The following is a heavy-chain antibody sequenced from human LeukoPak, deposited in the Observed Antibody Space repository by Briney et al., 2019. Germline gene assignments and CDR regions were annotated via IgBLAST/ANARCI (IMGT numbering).Heavy chain of an antibody. V-gene: IGHV3-23*01. J-gene: IGHJ3*02. CDR3: AKGLKYYYGSGSYSYAFDI. CDR2: VSGSGGST. Sequence: GGSLRLSYAASGFTFSSYAMSWVRQAPGKGLEWVSAVSGSGGSTYYADSVKGRFTISRDNSKNTLYLQMNSLRAEDTAVYYCAKGLKYYYGSGSYSYAFDIWGQGTMVTVSS. CDR1: GFTFSSYA. D-gene: IGHD3-10*01.